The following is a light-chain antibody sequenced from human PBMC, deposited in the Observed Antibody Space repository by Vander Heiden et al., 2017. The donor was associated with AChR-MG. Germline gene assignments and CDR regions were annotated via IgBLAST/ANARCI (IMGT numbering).Light chain of an antibody. V-gene: IGLV2-14*03. CDR3: SSYTSSNTYV. CDR1: SSDVGGYIY. CDR2: DVT. J-gene: IGLJ1*01. Sequence: QSALTQPASVSGSPGQSITISCTGTSSDVGGYIYVSWYQQHPGKAPKLIIYDVTNRPSGVSNRFSGSKSGNTASLTISGVQAEDEADYYCSSYTSSNTYVFGTGTKVTVL.